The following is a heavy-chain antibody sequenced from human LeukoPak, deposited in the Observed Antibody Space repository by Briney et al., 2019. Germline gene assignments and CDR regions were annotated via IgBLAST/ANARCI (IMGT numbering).Heavy chain of an antibody. D-gene: IGHD2-15*01. V-gene: IGHV4-30-4*08. Sequence: PSETLSLTCTVSGGSISSGDYYWSWIRQPPGKGLEWIGYIYYSGSTYYNPSLKSRVTISVDTSKNQFSLKLSSVTAADTAVYYCASVVVVAATPNWFDPWGQGNLVTVSS. CDR2: IYYSGST. CDR3: ASVVVVAATPNWFDP. J-gene: IGHJ5*02. CDR1: GGSISSGDYY.